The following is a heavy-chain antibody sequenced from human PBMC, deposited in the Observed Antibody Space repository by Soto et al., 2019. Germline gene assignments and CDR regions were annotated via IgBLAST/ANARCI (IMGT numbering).Heavy chain of an antibody. Sequence: ASVKVSCKASGYTFTSYGISWVRQAPGQGLEWMGWISAYNGNTNYAQKLQGRVTMTTDTSTSTAYMELRSLRSDDTAVYYCARDRYYYDSSGRFDYWGQGTLVTAS. D-gene: IGHD3-22*01. CDR3: ARDRYYYDSSGRFDY. J-gene: IGHJ4*02. CDR2: ISAYNGNT. V-gene: IGHV1-18*01. CDR1: GYTFTSYG.